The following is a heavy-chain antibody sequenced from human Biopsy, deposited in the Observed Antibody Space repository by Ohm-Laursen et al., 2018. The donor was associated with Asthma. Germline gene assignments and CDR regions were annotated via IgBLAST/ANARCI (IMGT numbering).Heavy chain of an antibody. V-gene: IGHV1-69*15. CDR2: IIPIFGPT. CDR3: ARGPEYVRSSGALDY. D-gene: IGHD2-2*01. Sequence: SSVKVSCKASGDSFSNYAISWVRQAPGQGLEWMGRIIPIFGPTNYAQKFQGRVTISADDSTSTAYMELSSLSSEDTAVYYCARGPEYVRSSGALDYWGQGTLVTVSS. CDR1: GDSFSNYA. J-gene: IGHJ4*02.